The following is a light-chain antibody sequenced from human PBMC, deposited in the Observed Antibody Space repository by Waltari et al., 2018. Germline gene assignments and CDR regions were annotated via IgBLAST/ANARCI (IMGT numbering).Light chain of an antibody. V-gene: IGKV3-11*01. CDR3: QQRSTRFT. J-gene: IGKJ2*01. CDR2: DAS. Sequence: EIVLTQSPATLSLSPGERATLSCRASQSVSSYLAWYQQKPGQAPRLLIYDASNRATGIPARFRGSGSGTDFTLTISSLEPEDFAVYYCQQRSTRFTFGQGTKLEIK. CDR1: QSVSSY.